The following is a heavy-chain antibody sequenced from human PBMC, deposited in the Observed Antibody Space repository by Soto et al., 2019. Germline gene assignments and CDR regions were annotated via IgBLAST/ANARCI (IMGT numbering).Heavy chain of an antibody. CDR2: IYYSGST. CDR3: ARVMYYYDIIGYYDAYYYGMDV. V-gene: IGHV4-31*03. D-gene: IGHD3-22*01. Sequence: PSETLSLTCTVSGGSISSGGYYWSWIRQHPGKGLEWIGYIYYSGSTYYNPSLKSRVTISVDTSKNQFSLKLSSVTAADTAVYYCARVMYYYDIIGYYDAYYYGMDVWGQGTTVTVSS. CDR1: GGSISSGGYY. J-gene: IGHJ6*02.